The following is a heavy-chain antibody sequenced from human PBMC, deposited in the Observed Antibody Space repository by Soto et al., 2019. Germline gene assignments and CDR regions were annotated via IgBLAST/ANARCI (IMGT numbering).Heavy chain of an antibody. CDR3: AREVRDYYDSSGYSNWFDP. CDR1: GGSFSGYY. V-gene: IGHV4-34*01. CDR2: INHSGST. D-gene: IGHD3-22*01. Sequence: LSLTCAVYGGSFSGYYWSWIRQPPGKGLEWIGEINHSGSTNYNPSLKSRVTISVDTSKNQFSLKLSSVTAADTAVYYCAREVRDYYDSSGYSNWFDPWGQGTLVTVSS. J-gene: IGHJ5*02.